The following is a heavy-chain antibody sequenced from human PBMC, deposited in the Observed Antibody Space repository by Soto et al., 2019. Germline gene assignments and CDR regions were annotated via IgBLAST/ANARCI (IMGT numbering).Heavy chain of an antibody. CDR2: INGDGSTT. D-gene: IGHD5-12*01. CDR3: VRSREGYNLVADY. Sequence: EAQLVESGGGLVQPGGSLRLSCAASGFTFSGYWMHWVRQAPERGLVWVSRINGDGSTTSYADSVKGRFIISRDNAKNTLYLQMNSLRAEDTAVYSCVRSREGYNLVADYWGQGTLVTVSS. CDR1: GFTFSGYW. J-gene: IGHJ4*02. V-gene: IGHV3-74*01.